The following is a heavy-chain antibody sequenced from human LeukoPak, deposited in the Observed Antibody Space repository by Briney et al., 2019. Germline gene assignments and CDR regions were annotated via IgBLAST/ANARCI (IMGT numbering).Heavy chain of an antibody. CDR2: ISYCGSNQ. CDR3: ARSGDTNRNSFDP. V-gene: IGHV3-30-3*01. D-gene: IGHD1-14*01. CDR1: GYTFSGYV. Sequence: GGSLRLSCAASGYTFSGYVMHWVRDPPGGGVEGVAGISYCGSNQHYVGAVKGRFTISRDNSKNTLYVQMNSLRAEDTAVYYCARSGDTNRNSFDPWGQGTLVTVSS. J-gene: IGHJ5*02.